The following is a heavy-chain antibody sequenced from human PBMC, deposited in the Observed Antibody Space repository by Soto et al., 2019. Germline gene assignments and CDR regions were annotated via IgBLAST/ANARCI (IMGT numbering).Heavy chain of an antibody. CDR1: GYTFTSYD. Sequence: QVQLVQSGAEVKKPGASVKVSCKASGYTFTSYDINWVRQATGQGLEWIGWMNPNSGNTGYAQKFLERVTMNRNDPISTAYRERSSLRSGGQAVYYCESVFRQLYDFWRSYRSTVGPWGQGPLVTVS. CDR3: ESVFRQLYDFWRSYRSTVGP. CDR2: MNPNSGNT. V-gene: IGHV1-8*01. D-gene: IGHD3-3*01. J-gene: IGHJ5*02.